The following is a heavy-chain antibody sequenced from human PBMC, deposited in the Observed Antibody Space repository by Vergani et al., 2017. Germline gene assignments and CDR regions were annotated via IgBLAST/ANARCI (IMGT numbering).Heavy chain of an antibody. CDR2: INPSGGST. Sequence: QVQLVQSGAEVKKPGASVKVSCKASGYTFTSYYMHWVRQAPGQGLEWMGIINPSGGSTSYAQKFQGRVTITRDTSTSTVYMELSSLRSEDTAGYYCASQLVRNNWFDPWGQGTLVTVSS. J-gene: IGHJ5*02. CDR1: GYTFTSYY. CDR3: ASQLVRNNWFDP. D-gene: IGHD6-6*01. V-gene: IGHV1-46*03.